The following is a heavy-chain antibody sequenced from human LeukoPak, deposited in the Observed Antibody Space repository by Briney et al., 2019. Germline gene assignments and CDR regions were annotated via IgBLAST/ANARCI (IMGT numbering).Heavy chain of an antibody. CDR1: GYTFTSYG. J-gene: IGHJ4*02. V-gene: IGHV1-18*01. CDR2: ISAYNGNT. Sequence: ASVKVSCKASGYTFTSYGISWVRQAPGQGLEWMGWISAYNGNTNYAQKLQGRVTMATDTSTSTAYMELRSLRSDDTAVYYCARGVLGWGTYYDFWSGYRQDYYFDYWGQGTLVTVSS. D-gene: IGHD3-3*01. CDR3: ARGVLGWGTYYDFWSGYRQDYYFDY.